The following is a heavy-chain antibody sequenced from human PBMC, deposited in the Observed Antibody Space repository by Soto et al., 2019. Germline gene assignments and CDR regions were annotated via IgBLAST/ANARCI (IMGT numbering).Heavy chain of an antibody. J-gene: IGHJ5*02. CDR3: AGTTSRTYYDFWSGSTSPP. CDR1: GGSISSYY. Sequence: SETLSLTCTVSGGSISSYYWSWIRQPPGKGLEWIGYIYYSGSTNYNPSLKSRVTISVDTSKNQFSLKLSSVAAADTAVYYCAGTTSRTYYDFWSGSTSPPWGQGTLVTVSS. D-gene: IGHD3-3*01. V-gene: IGHV4-59*01. CDR2: IYYSGST.